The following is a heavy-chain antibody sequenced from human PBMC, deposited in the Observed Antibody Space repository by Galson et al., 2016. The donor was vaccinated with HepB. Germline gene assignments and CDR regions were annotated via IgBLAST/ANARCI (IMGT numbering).Heavy chain of an antibody. CDR2: ISYDGSNQ. D-gene: IGHD2-21*02. J-gene: IGHJ4*02. V-gene: IGHV3-30*03. CDR1: GFAFSTFG. Sequence: SLRLSCAASGFAFSTFGIHWVRQAPGKGLEWVAIISYDGSNQFFIDSVRGRFTISRDNSRNTLYLQLNNVRPEDTAVYYCAASTWVTTGLDYWGQGTLVTVAS. CDR3: AASTWVTTGLDY.